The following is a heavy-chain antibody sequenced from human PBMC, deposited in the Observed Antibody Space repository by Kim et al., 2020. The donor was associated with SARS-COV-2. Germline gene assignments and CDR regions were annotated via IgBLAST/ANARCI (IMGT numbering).Heavy chain of an antibody. D-gene: IGHD3-16*02. J-gene: IGHJ6*02. Sequence: GRLTISRDNSKHALYLQMNSLRAEDTAVYYCARGMITFGGVIVGYFGMDVWGQGTTVTVSS. CDR3: ARGMITFGGVIVGYFGMDV. V-gene: IGHV3-30*07.